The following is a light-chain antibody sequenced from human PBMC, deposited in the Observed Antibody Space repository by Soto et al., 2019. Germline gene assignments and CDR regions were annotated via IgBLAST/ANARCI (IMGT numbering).Light chain of an antibody. CDR3: QQYNSNPWT. Sequence: DIQMTQSPSTLSASVGDRVTITCRASQSISTWLAWYQQKPGKAPKLLIYKASSLESGVPSRFSGSGSGTDFTLTISSLQPDDFATYYCQQYNSNPWTFGQGTKVEIK. J-gene: IGKJ1*01. V-gene: IGKV1-5*03. CDR1: QSISTW. CDR2: KAS.